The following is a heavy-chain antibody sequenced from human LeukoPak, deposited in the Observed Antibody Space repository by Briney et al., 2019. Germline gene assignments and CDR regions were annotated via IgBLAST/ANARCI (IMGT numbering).Heavy chain of an antibody. D-gene: IGHD6-13*01. J-gene: IGHJ6*03. Sequence: SVKVSCKASGFTFSSSTMQWVRPARGQRLEWMGWIVVGSGNTKYAQKFQERVTISRDMSTTTAYMEVGSLRSEDTAVYYCATSGRDSSSWYYYYYMDVWGKGTTVTVSS. CDR1: GFTFSSST. CDR2: IVVGSGNT. CDR3: ATSGRDSSSWYYYYYMDV. V-gene: IGHV1-58*02.